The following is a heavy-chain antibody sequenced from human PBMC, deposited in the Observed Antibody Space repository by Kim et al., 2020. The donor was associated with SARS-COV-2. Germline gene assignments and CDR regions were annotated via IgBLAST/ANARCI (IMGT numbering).Heavy chain of an antibody. J-gene: IGHJ4*02. CDR1: GINFSDYY. D-gene: IGHD6-13*01. V-gene: IGHV3-11*05. Sequence: GGSLRLSCEASGINFSDYYMRWIRQAPGKGLEWVSYISSSGSYTKYADSLKGRFTISRDNAENSLYLEMNSLSADDTAVYYCARVPVGPSSWYCFDSWGQGTLVTVSS. CDR2: ISSSGSYT. CDR3: ARVPVGPSSWYCFDS.